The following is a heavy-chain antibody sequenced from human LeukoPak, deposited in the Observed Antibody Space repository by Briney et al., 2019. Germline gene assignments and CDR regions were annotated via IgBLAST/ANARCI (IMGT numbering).Heavy chain of an antibody. J-gene: IGHJ4*02. V-gene: IGHV3-15*01. CDR1: GFTFSNAW. CDR2: IKSKTDGGTT. D-gene: IGHD3-9*01. CDR3: TTDPHYDILTGYYMRNY. Sequence: PGGSLRLSCAASGFTFSNAWMSWVRQAPGKGLEWVGRIKSKTDGGTTDYAAPVKGRFTISRDDSKNTLYLQMNSLKTEDTAVYYCTTDPHYDILTGYYMRNYWGQGTLVTVSS.